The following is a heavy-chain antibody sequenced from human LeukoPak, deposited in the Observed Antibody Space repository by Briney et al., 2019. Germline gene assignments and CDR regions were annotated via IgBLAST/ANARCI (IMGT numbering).Heavy chain of an antibody. D-gene: IGHD1-1*01. CDR3: ARAVTTWDWFDP. CDR1: GYTFTSYG. V-gene: IGHV1-18*01. J-gene: IGHJ5*02. Sequence: GASVKVSCKASGYTFTSYGITWVRQAPGQGLEWMGWISGYNGNPNYAQKLQGRITMTTDTSTSTAYMELRSLRSDDTAVYYCARAVTTWDWFDPWGQGTLVTVSS. CDR2: ISGYNGNP.